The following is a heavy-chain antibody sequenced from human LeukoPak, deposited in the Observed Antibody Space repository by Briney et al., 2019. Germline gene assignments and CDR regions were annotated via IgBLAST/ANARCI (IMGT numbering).Heavy chain of an antibody. Sequence: SETLSLTCAVYGGSFSGYYWSWIRQPPGKGLEWIGEINHSGSTNYNPPLKSRVTISVDTSKNQFSLKLSSVTAADTAVYYYARGPLAWGQGTLVTVSS. V-gene: IGHV4-34*01. J-gene: IGHJ1*01. CDR1: GGSFSGYY. CDR2: INHSGST. CDR3: ARGPLA.